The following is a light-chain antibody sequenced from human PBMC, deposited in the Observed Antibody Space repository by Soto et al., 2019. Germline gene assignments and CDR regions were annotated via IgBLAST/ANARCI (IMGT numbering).Light chain of an antibody. Sequence: DIQMTQSPSIVSASVVDRVAIACRASQSISSWLAWYQQKPGKAPNLLIYKASHLENGVPSRFSGSGSGTEFTLTISSLQPRDFATYYCQHYNTYPWTFGQGTKVDI. CDR3: QHYNTYPWT. J-gene: IGKJ1*01. CDR1: QSISSW. V-gene: IGKV1-5*03. CDR2: KAS.